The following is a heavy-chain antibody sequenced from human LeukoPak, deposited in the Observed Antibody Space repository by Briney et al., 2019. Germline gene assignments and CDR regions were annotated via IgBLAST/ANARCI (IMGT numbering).Heavy chain of an antibody. CDR1: GDSISRSTYY. Sequence: PSETLSLTCTVSGDSISRSTYYWAWIRQPPGKGLEWIGSVYYGRSPYFNPSLESRATISVDTSKNQFSLKLSSVTAADTAVYYCARHVLGVKSGHSDFWSGSYNTHRTSNSWFDPWGQGTLVTVSS. V-gene: IGHV4-39*01. CDR3: ARHVLGVKSGHSDFWSGSYNTHRTSNSWFDP. D-gene: IGHD3-3*01. J-gene: IGHJ5*02. CDR2: VYYGRSP.